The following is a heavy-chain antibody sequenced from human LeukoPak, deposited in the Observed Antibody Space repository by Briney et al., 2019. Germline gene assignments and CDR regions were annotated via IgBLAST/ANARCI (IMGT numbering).Heavy chain of an antibody. CDR2: ITSGGSI. CDR1: GFTFSSYA. D-gene: IGHD1-26*01. J-gene: IGHJ4*02. V-gene: IGHV3-23*01. Sequence: GGSLRLSCAASGFTFSSYAMNWVRQPPGKGLEWVSVITSGGSIYYADSVKGRFTISRDNSKNTLYLQMNSLRAEDTAVYYCGKXLTXISDLNRAFDYWGQGTLVTVSS. CDR3: GKXLTXISDLNRAFDY.